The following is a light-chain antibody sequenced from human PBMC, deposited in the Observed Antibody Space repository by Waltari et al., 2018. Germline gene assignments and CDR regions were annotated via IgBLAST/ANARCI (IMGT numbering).Light chain of an antibody. CDR1: SSAVGGYNY. Sequence: QSALTQPASVSGSPGQSITISCTGTSSAVGGYNYVSWYQHHPGKAPKLMIYDVSNRPSGVSNRFSGSKSGNTASLTISGLQTEDEADYYCTSYTSGSTLEVFGGGTKLTVL. J-gene: IGLJ2*01. V-gene: IGLV2-14*03. CDR3: TSYTSGSTLEV. CDR2: DVS.